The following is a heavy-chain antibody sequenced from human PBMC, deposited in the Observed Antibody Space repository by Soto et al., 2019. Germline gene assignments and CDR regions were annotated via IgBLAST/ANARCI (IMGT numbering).Heavy chain of an antibody. D-gene: IGHD6-19*01. J-gene: IGHJ4*02. CDR1: GFTFSSYA. CDR3: ARFGQGLSIDY. CDR2: ISYDGSNK. V-gene: IGHV3-30-3*01. Sequence: QVQLVESGGGVVQPGRSLRLSCAASGFTFSSYAMHWVRQAPGKGLEWVAVISYDGSNKYYADSVKGRFTISRDNSKNTLDLIMNRLRAEERAVYYCARFGQGLSIDYWGQVTLVTVSS.